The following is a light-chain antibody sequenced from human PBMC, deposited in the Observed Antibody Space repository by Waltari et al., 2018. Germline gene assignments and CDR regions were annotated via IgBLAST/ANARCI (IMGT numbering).Light chain of an antibody. CDR1: SSDVGGNNY. J-gene: IGLJ3*02. CDR2: YTI. CDR3: SSYTNTCAVGV. V-gene: IGLV2-14*01. Sequence: QSALTQPASVSGSPGQSITISCTGTSSDVGGNNYVSWYQQHPGKVPKLLIYYTIKRPSVDSGRFAGSKSDNTASLTISGLQADDGADYYCSSYTNTCAVGVFGGGTKLTVL.